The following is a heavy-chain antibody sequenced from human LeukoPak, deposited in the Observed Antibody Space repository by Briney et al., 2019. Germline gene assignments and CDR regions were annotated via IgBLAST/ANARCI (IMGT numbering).Heavy chain of an antibody. Sequence: GGSLRLSCAASGFTFSDYYMSWIRQAPGKGLEWVASIKEDGSDKYYVDSVKGRFSISRDNAKNSLYLQMNSLRTEDTAVYYCAKGGHYNFDYWGQGTLVTVSS. CDR2: IKEDGSDK. D-gene: IGHD4-11*01. V-gene: IGHV3-7*01. CDR1: GFTFSDYY. J-gene: IGHJ4*02. CDR3: AKGGHYNFDY.